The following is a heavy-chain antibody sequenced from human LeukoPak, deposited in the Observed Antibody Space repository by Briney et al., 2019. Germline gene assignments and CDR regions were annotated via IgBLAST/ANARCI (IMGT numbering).Heavy chain of an antibody. CDR1: GFHVGSNN. Sequence: PGGSLRLSCAASGFHVGSNNINWVRQAPGKGLEWVSGIQSGGNTYYTDSVKGRFTISRDMSQNTVYLQMNSLSGEDTAVYYCARAGVHYGSGNDAFDVWGQGTVVSVSS. CDR3: ARAGVHYGSGNDAFDV. V-gene: IGHV3-66*01. CDR2: IQSGGNT. D-gene: IGHD3-10*01. J-gene: IGHJ3*01.